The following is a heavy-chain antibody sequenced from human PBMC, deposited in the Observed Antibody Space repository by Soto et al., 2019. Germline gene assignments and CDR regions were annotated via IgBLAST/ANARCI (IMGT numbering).Heavy chain of an antibody. J-gene: IGHJ6*03. CDR3: AREVVVVPAADYYYYYMDV. CDR2: IYYSGST. V-gene: IGHV4-31*03. CDR1: GGSISSGGYY. Sequence: SETLSLTCTVSGGSISSGGYYWSWIRQHPGKGLEWIGYIYYSGSTHYNPSLKSRVTISVDTSKNQFSLKLSSVTAADTAVYYCAREVVVVPAADYYYYYMDVWGKGTTVTVSS. D-gene: IGHD2-2*01.